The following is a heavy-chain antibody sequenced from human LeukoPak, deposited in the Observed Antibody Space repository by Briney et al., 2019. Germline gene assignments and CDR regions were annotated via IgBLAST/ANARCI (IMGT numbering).Heavy chain of an antibody. J-gene: IGHJ6*03. D-gene: IGHD3-22*01. CDR3: ARRMNGDSRQTNSYYMDV. CDR1: GASISSNSYC. CDR2: IYNNGNT. Sequence: PSETLSLTCTVSGASISSNSYCWGWIRQPPGKGLESLANIYNNGNTYYNPSLQSRVSISVDTSKNQISLKLSSVTAADTAVYYCARRMNGDSRQTNSYYMDVWGKGTTVTVSS. V-gene: IGHV4-39*01.